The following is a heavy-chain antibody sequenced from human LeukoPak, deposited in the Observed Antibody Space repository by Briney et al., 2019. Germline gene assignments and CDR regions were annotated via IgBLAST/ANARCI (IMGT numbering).Heavy chain of an antibody. CDR1: GFSFSTYD. CDR2: ITSTNNHI. Sequence: PGGSLRLSCVASGFSFSTYDMNWVRQAPGKGLEWVSAITSTNNHINYADSVKGRFTISRDSANNSLYLQMNSVRAEDTAVYYCARVYSANGYGSGYYDYWGQGTLVTVSS. D-gene: IGHD3-10*01. CDR3: ARVYSANGYGSGYYDY. J-gene: IGHJ4*02. V-gene: IGHV3-21*01.